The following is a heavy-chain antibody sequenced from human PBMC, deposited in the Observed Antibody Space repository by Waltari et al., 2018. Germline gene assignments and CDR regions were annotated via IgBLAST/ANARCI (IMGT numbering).Heavy chain of an antibody. CDR1: GTSISDYY. CDR3: ARSNGGLLDD. CDR2: ISDSGST. J-gene: IGHJ4*02. D-gene: IGHD2-8*01. V-gene: IGHV4-59*12. Sequence: QVPLQQSGPGLVKPSETLSLTCSVSGTSISDYYWSWIRQPPGKGRAWVGSISDSGSTRYKSSLKSRLSLSVEESKNQIYLKLTSVTAADTGTYYCARSNGGLLDDWGQGTLVTVSS.